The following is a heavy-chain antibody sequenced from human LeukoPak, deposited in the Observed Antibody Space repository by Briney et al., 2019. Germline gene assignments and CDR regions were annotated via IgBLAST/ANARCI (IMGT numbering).Heavy chain of an antibody. Sequence: SETLSLTCSVSGYLINSGYCWGWFRQSPGKGLEWIGSIYSTGTTYDNRSLKRRVSISVDPSKNQFSLKLRSVTAADTAVYYCASRTTVANIYFDSWGQGNLVTVSS. CDR3: ASRTTVANIYFDS. D-gene: IGHD5-12*01. V-gene: IGHV4-38-2*02. J-gene: IGHJ4*02. CDR1: GYLINSGYC. CDR2: IYSTGTT.